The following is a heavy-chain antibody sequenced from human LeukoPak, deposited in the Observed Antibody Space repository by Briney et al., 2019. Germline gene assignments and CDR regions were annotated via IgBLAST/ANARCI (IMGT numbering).Heavy chain of an antibody. Sequence: GGSLRLSCAASGFTFSSYEMNWVRQAPGKGLEWVSYISSSGSTIYYADSVKGRFTISRDNAKNSLYLQMNSLRAEDTAVYYCAAPGRWHSARLGWDFDYWGQGTLVTVSS. CDR3: AAPGRWHSARLGWDFDY. D-gene: IGHD6-19*01. CDR1: GFTFSSYE. V-gene: IGHV3-48*03. CDR2: ISSSGSTI. J-gene: IGHJ4*02.